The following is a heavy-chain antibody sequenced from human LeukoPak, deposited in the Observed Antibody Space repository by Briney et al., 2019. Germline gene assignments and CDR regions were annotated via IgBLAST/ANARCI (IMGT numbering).Heavy chain of an antibody. Sequence: PGGSLRLSCAASGFTFSDYAMSWVRQAPGKGLEWVSAISGSGGTTFYADSVKGRFTISRDNSKNTLYLQVNSLRAADTARYYCAKSPPRCSGGSCYGYWGQGTLVTVSS. V-gene: IGHV3-23*01. CDR1: GFTFSDYA. CDR3: AKSPPRCSGGSCYGY. CDR2: ISGSGGTT. J-gene: IGHJ4*02. D-gene: IGHD2-15*01.